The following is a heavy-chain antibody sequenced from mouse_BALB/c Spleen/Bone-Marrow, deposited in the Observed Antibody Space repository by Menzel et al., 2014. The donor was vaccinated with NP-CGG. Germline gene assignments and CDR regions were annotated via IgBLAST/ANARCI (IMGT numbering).Heavy chain of an antibody. CDR2: IDPSASET. Sequence: QVQLQQPGAELVKPGAPVKLSCKASGYTFTSYWMNWVKQRPGRGLEWIGRIDPSASETHYNQKFKDKATLTVDKSSSTAYIQLSSLTSEDSAVYYCARALGDGYYYAMDYWGQGTSVTVSS. CDR1: GYTFTSYW. V-gene: IGHV1-74*01. CDR3: ARALGDGYYYAMDY. D-gene: IGHD2-3*01. J-gene: IGHJ4*01.